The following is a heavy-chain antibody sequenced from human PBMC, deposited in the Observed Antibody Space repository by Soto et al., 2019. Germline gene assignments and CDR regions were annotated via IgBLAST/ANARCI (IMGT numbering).Heavy chain of an antibody. J-gene: IGHJ4*02. Sequence: QVQLVQSGTEVKKPGGSVKVACKASGYIMTTYGVSWVRQAPGQGLEWVGWISAYNDHTNYAQKFQGRVTMTTDTSTSTAYMELRSLRSDDTAVYYCATGTYFDYWGQGTLVTVSS. CDR2: ISAYNDHT. CDR3: ATGTYFDY. D-gene: IGHD1-1*01. CDR1: GYIMTTYG. V-gene: IGHV1-18*01.